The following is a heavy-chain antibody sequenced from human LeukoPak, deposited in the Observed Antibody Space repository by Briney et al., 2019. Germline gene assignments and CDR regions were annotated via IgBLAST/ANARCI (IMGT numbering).Heavy chain of an antibody. Sequence: ASVKVSCKASGYTFTSYGISWVRQAPGQGLEWMGWIGAYNGNTNYAQKLQGRVTMTTDTSTSTAYMELRSLRSDDTAVYYCARDWGIAAAGTGDYWGQGTLVTVSS. CDR3: ARDWGIAAAGTGDY. CDR2: IGAYNGNT. D-gene: IGHD6-13*01. J-gene: IGHJ4*02. V-gene: IGHV1-18*01. CDR1: GYTFTSYG.